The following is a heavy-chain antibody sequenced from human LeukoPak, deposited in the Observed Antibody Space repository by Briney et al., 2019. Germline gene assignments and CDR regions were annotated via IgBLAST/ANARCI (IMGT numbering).Heavy chain of an antibody. Sequence: SETLSLTCTVSGGSISSYYWSWIRQPPGKGLEWIGYIYYSGSTNYNPSLKSRVTISVDTSKNQFSLKLSSVTAADTAVYYCARARTYCSGGSCYAWNFQHWGQGTLVTVSS. CDR2: IYYSGST. CDR1: GGSISSYY. V-gene: IGHV4-59*01. D-gene: IGHD2-15*01. CDR3: ARARTYCSGGSCYAWNFQH. J-gene: IGHJ1*01.